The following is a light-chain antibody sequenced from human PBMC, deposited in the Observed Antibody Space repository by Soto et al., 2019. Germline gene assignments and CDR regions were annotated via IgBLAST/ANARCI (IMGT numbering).Light chain of an antibody. J-gene: IGKJ1*01. CDR1: QSVSGSY. V-gene: IGKV3-20*01. CDR3: QQYDSSPVT. Sequence: EIVLTQSPGTLSLSPGERATLSCRASQSVSGSYSAWYQQKPGQAPRLLIYGASSRATGIPDRFSGSGSGTDFTLTISRLEPEDFAVYYCQQYDSSPVTFGQGTKVEIK. CDR2: GAS.